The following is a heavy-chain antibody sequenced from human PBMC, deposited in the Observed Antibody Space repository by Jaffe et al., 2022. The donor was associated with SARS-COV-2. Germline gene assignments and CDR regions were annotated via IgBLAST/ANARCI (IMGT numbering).Heavy chain of an antibody. J-gene: IGHJ4*02. CDR1: GFTFSSYW. D-gene: IGHD3-22*01. CDR2: INSDGSST. V-gene: IGHV3-74*01. Sequence: EVQLVESGGGLVQPGGSLRLSCAASGFTFSSYWMHWVRQAPGKGLVWVSRINSDGSSTSYADSVKGRFTISRDNAKNTLYLQMNSLRAEDTAVYYCARKVSYYYDSSGIVRGDDYFDYWGQGTLVTVSS. CDR3: ARKVSYYYDSSGIVRGDDYFDY.